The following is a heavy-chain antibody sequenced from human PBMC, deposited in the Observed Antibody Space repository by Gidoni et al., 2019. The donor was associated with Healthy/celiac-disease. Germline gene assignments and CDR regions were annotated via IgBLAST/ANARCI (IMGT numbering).Heavy chain of an antibody. D-gene: IGHD6-13*01. V-gene: IGHV1-2*06. J-gene: IGHJ4*02. Sequence: QVQLVQSGAEVKKPGASVKVSCTASGYTFTGYYMHWVRQAPGQGLEWMGRINPNSGGTNYAQKFQGRVTMTRDTSISTAYMELSRLRSDDTAVYYCARGLADRTGYSSSWYGYWGQGTLVTVSS. CDR1: GYTFTGYY. CDR2: INPNSGGT. CDR3: ARGLADRTGYSSSWYGY.